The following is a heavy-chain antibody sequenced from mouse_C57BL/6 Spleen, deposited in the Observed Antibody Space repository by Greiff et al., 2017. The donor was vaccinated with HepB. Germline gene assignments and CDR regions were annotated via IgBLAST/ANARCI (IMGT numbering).Heavy chain of an antibody. CDR3: ARDPGSRYFDY. J-gene: IGHJ2*01. V-gene: IGHV5-16*01. CDR1: GFTFSDYY. Sequence: EVKVVESEGGLVQPGSSMKLSCTASGFTFSDYYMAWVRQVPEKGLEWVANINYDGSSTYYLDSLKSRFIISRDNAKNILYLQMSSLKSEDTATYYCARDPGSRYFDYWGQGTTLTVSS. D-gene: IGHD4-1*01. CDR2: INYDGSST.